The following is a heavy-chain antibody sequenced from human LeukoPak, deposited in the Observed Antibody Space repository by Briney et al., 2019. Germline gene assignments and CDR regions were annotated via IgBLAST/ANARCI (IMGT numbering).Heavy chain of an antibody. J-gene: IGHJ6*02. Sequence: PSETLSLTCTVSGAAINGYYWTWIRQPPGKGLEWIGNIFHNGRTNFNPSLKSRVTMSVGASKSQFSLRLSSVTADDTALYYCAKDSQLLQYVAYYYYGMDVWGQGTTVTVSS. CDR1: GAAINGYY. V-gene: IGHV4-59*01. D-gene: IGHD2-21*02. CDR2: IFHNGRT. CDR3: AKDSQLLQYVAYYYYGMDV.